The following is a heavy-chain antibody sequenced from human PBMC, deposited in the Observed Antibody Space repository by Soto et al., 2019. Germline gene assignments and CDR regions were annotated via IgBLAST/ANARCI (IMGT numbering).Heavy chain of an antibody. J-gene: IGHJ5*02. CDR1: GGSVTSYH. V-gene: IGHV4-59*02. CDR3: EKYMHAGGTHYFDP. Sequence: SETLSLTCFVSGGSVTSYHWSWIRQFPGKGLEWIAYTSYTGNTEYNPSLKSRDTISIDTSKTHMSLKLTSMTAADTAVNDVEKYMHAGGTHYFDPWGQGTLVTVSS. D-gene: IGHD1-26*01. CDR2: TSYTGNT.